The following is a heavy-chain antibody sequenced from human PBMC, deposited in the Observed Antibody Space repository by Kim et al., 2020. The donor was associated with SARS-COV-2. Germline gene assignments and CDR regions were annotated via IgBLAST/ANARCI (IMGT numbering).Heavy chain of an antibody. CDR1: GGSISSYY. CDR2: IYYSGST. V-gene: IGHV4-59*08. CDR3: ARSQKSIQRAFDI. J-gene: IGHJ3*02. Sequence: SDTLSLTCTVSGGSISSYYWSWIRQPPGKGLEWIGYIYYSGSTNYNPSLKSRVTISVDTSKNQFSLKLSSVTAADTAMYYCARSQKSIQRAFDIWGQGTMGTVSS.